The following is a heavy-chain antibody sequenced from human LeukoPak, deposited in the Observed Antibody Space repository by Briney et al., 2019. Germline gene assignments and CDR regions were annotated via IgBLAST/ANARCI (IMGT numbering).Heavy chain of an antibody. V-gene: IGHV3-23*01. CDR1: GFTFSSYA. J-gene: IGHJ4*02. Sequence: GGSLRLSCAASGFTFSSYAMSWVRQAPGKGVEWGSAIIGSGGSTYYAESVKGRFTISRDNSKNTLYLQMNSLRAEDTAVYYCAKDPLGIEVYFDHWGQGTLVTVSS. CDR2: IIGSGGST. CDR3: AKDPLGIEVYFDH. D-gene: IGHD7-27*01.